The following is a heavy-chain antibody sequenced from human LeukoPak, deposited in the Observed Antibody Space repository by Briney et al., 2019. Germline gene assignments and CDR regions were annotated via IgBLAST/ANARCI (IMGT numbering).Heavy chain of an antibody. D-gene: IGHD3-16*01. V-gene: IGHV3-23*01. CDR2: ISRSGGST. Sequence: SGGSLRLSCAASGFTLGTYDMYWVRQAPGKGLEWVASISRSGGSTYYADSVKGRFTISRDNSKNTLYLQMSSLRADDTAVYYCSKKGQSEDYGKPGWGQGTLVTVSS. CDR1: GFTLGTYD. J-gene: IGHJ4*02. CDR3: SKKGQSEDYGKPG.